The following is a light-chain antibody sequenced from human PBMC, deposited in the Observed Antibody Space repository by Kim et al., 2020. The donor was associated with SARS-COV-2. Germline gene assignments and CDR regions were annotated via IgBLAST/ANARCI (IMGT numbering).Light chain of an antibody. V-gene: IGLV2-14*03. J-gene: IGLJ2*01. Sequence: QSALTQPASVSGSPGQSITISCTGTSSDIGTYNYVSCYQQHPGKVPKLIIFDVSNRPSGVSNRFSGSKSGNMASLTISGLQAEDEADYYCSSYTSSDTGVFGGGTQLTVL. CDR2: DVS. CDR1: SSDIGTYNY. CDR3: SSYTSSDTGV.